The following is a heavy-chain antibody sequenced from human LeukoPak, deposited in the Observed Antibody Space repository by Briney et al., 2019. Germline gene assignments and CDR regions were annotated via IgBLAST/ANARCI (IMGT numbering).Heavy chain of an antibody. CDR3: ARHPTTTYYYDSSGYFDY. V-gene: IGHV4-34*01. J-gene: IGHJ4*02. D-gene: IGHD3-22*01. CDR1: GGSFSGYY. Sequence: PSETLSLTCAVYGGSFSGYYWSWIRQPPGKGLEWIGSIYYSGSTYYNPSLKGRVTISVDTSKNQFSLKLSSVTAADTAVYYCARHPTTTYYYDSSGYFDYWGQGTLVTVSS. CDR2: IYYSGST.